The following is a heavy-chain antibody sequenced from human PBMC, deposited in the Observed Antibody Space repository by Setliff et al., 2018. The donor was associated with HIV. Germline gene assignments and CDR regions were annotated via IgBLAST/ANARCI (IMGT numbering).Heavy chain of an antibody. CDR2: ASSRGDT. D-gene: IGHD4-17*01. Sequence: EALSLTCTVSDSGTYYWSWVRQPAGKGLEWIGRASSRGDTNYNPSLKSRVTMSVDTSKNQFSLKLTSVTASDTDVYYCARAAAGNTGPFDLWGQGSPVTVSS. V-gene: IGHV4-4*07. CDR1: DSGTYY. CDR3: ARAAAGNTGPFDL. J-gene: IGHJ4*02.